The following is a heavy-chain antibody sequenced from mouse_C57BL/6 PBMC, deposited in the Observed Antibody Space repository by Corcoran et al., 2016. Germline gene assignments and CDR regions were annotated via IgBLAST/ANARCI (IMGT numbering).Heavy chain of an antibody. CDR3: ARYDYDGPAWFAY. J-gene: IGHJ3*01. CDR1: GYTFTTYG. Sequence: QIQLVQSGPELKKPGETVKISCKASGYTFTTYGMSWVKQAPGKGLKWMGWINTYSGVPTYADDFKGRFAFSLETPASTAYLQINNLKNEDTATYFCARYDYDGPAWFAYWGQGTLFTVSA. CDR2: INTYSGVP. D-gene: IGHD2-4*01. V-gene: IGHV9-3*01.